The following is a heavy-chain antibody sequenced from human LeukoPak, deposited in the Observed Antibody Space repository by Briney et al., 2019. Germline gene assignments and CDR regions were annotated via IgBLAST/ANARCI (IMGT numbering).Heavy chain of an antibody. CDR2: IIPILGIA. CDR1: GGTFSSYA. Sequence: ASVKVSCKASGGTFSSYAISWVRQAPGQGLEWMGRIIPILGIANYAQKFQGRVTITADKSTSTAYMELNTLRAGDTATYYCAKPISGGLAVTADWFHPWGRGTLVVVSS. D-gene: IGHD6-19*01. CDR3: AKPISGGLAVTADWFHP. J-gene: IGHJ5*01. V-gene: IGHV1-69*04.